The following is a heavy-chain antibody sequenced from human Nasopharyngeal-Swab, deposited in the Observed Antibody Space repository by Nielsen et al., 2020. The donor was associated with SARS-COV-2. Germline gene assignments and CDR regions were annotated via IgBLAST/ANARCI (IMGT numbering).Heavy chain of an antibody. CDR3: AKVERGAYYYMDV. CDR2: ISAGGGSS. J-gene: IGHJ6*03. V-gene: IGHV3-23*01. D-gene: IGHD3-3*01. Sequence: WIRQPPGKGLKWVSGISAGGGSSFYADSVTGRFTISRDNSKNTLHLQMSSLRADDTAVYYCAKVERGAYYYMDVWGKGTTVTVSS.